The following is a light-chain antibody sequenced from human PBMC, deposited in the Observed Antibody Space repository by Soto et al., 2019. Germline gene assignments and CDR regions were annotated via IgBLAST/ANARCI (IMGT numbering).Light chain of an antibody. J-gene: IGLJ2*01. Sequence: QSALTQPASVSGSPGQSITISRTGTSNDIGYYNYVSWYQQHPAKAPKLMIYEVRNRPSGISNRFSGSKSGNTASLTISGLQAEDEADYYCSSYTTTSSVVFGGGTKLTVL. CDR3: SSYTTTSSVV. V-gene: IGLV2-14*01. CDR1: SNDIGYYNY. CDR2: EVR.